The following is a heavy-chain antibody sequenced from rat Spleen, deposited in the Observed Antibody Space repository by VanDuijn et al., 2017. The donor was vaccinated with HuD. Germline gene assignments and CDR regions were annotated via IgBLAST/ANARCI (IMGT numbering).Heavy chain of an antibody. CDR2: IQNGGNT. D-gene: IGHD1-1*01. CDR3: ARVHYYSASSYFDY. V-gene: IGHV2S1*01. CDR1: GFSLTSYH. J-gene: IGHJ2*01. Sequence: QVQLKESGPGLVQPSQTLSLTCTVSGFSLTSYHVSWLRQPPGKGLEWMGRIQNGGNTDYTSALKSRLSISRDTSKSQIFLEMNSLQTEDTAIYFCARVHYYSASSYFDYWGQGVMVTVSS.